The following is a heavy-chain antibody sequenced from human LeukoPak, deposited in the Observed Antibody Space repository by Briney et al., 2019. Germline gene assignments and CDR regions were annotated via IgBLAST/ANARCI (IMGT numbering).Heavy chain of an antibody. Sequence: GGSLRLSCAASGFTFDDYAMHWVRQAPGKGLEWVAGISWSSGNIGYADSVKGRFTISRDNAKNSLYLQMNSLRAEDTAVYYCARGPPTYYDFWSGYSLCYFDYWGQGTLVTVSS. CDR1: GFTFDDYA. V-gene: IGHV3-9*01. CDR2: ISWSSGNI. D-gene: IGHD3-3*01. CDR3: ARGPPTYYDFWSGYSLCYFDY. J-gene: IGHJ4*02.